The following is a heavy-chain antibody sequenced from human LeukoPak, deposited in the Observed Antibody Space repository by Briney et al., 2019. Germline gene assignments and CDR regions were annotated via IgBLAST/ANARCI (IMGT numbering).Heavy chain of an antibody. D-gene: IGHD4-17*01. CDR3: ARNSAVTTPLWYSYYYMDV. CDR2: INHSGST. CDR1: GGSISGYY. J-gene: IGHJ6*03. V-gene: IGHV4-34*01. Sequence: KPSETLSLTCTVSGGSISGYYWSWIRQPPGKGLEWIGEINHSGSTNYNPSLKSRVTISVDTSKNQFSLKLSSVTAADTAVYYCARNSAVTTPLWYSYYYMDVWGKGTTVTVSS.